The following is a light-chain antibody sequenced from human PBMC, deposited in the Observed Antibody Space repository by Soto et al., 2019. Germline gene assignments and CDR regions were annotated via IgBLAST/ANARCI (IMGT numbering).Light chain of an antibody. Sequence: QSALTQPASVSGFPGQSITISCTGTSSDVGGYNYVSWYQQHPGKAPKLMIYEVSNRPSGVSNRFSGSKSGNTASLTISGLQAEDEADYYCSSYTSSSTGTYVFGTGTKLTVL. CDR1: SSDVGGYNY. CDR3: SSYTSSSTGTYV. CDR2: EVS. J-gene: IGLJ1*01. V-gene: IGLV2-14*01.